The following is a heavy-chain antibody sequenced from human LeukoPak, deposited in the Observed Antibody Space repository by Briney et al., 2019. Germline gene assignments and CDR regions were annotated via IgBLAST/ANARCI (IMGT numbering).Heavy chain of an antibody. Sequence: GGSLRLSRAASGFIFNSHYMSWVRQAPGKGLEWVATIRQDGGATYSVDSVKGRFTISRDNANNALYLQMNNLGAEDTAVYYCARENWEKYDDFWSGYLTDWGQGTLVTVSS. V-gene: IGHV3-7*01. CDR1: GFIFNSHY. J-gene: IGHJ1*01. CDR3: ARENWEKYDDFWSGYLTD. CDR2: IRQDGGAT. D-gene: IGHD3-3*01.